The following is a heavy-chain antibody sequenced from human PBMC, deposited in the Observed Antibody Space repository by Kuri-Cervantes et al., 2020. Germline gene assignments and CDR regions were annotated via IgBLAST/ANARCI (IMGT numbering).Heavy chain of an antibody. J-gene: IGHJ6*02. Sequence: GGSLRLSCAASGFTFSDHYIDWVRQAPGKGLEWVGRIRNKANSYTTEYAASVKGRFTTSRDDSKSSVYLQMNSLRAEDTAVYYCASQYSSGWFPWRAPVDVFRGMDVWGQGTTVTVSS. V-gene: IGHV3-72*01. CDR1: GFTFSDHY. D-gene: IGHD6-19*01. CDR2: IRNKANSYTT. CDR3: ASQYSSGWFPWRAPVDVFRGMDV.